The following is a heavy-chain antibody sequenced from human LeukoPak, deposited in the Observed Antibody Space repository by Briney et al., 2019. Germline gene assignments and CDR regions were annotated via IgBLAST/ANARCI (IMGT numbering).Heavy chain of an antibody. Sequence: ASVKVSCKAPGGTFSSYAVSWVRQAPGQGLEWMGRIVPMYDTADYAQRFQGRVTITADKSTGTVFMELSSLRSEDTGIYYCVRDYDSRGPQKNYFDFWGQGTLVTVSS. CDR3: VRDYDSRGPQKNYFDF. J-gene: IGHJ4*02. V-gene: IGHV1-69*06. CDR1: GGTFSSYA. CDR2: IVPMYDTA. D-gene: IGHD3-22*01.